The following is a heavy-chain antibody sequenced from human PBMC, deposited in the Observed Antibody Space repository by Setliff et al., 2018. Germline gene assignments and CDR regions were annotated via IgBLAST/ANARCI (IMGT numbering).Heavy chain of an antibody. Sequence: VKVSCKASGGTFSSYAISWVRQAPGQGLEWMGGIIPIFGTANYAQKFQGRVTITTDESTSTAYMELSSLRSEDTAVYYCAREDCSSTSCYVKWGQGTLGTVSS. CDR1: GGTFSSYA. CDR3: AREDCSSTSCYVK. V-gene: IGHV1-69*05. J-gene: IGHJ4*02. CDR2: IIPIFGTA. D-gene: IGHD2-2*01.